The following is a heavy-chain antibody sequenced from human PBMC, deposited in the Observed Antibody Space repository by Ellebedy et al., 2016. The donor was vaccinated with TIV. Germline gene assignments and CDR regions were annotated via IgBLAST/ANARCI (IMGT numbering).Heavy chain of an antibody. Sequence: AASVKVSCKASGFTFTSSAMQWVRQARGQRLEWIGWIVVGSGNTNYAQKFQERVTITSDMSTSKAYMEVSSLRSEDTAVYYCAATSGSYRSMLLAGPLDDAFDIWGQGTMVTVAS. CDR1: GFTFTSSA. J-gene: IGHJ3*02. CDR3: AATSGSYRSMLLAGPLDDAFDI. D-gene: IGHD1-26*01. V-gene: IGHV1-58*02. CDR2: IVVGSGNT.